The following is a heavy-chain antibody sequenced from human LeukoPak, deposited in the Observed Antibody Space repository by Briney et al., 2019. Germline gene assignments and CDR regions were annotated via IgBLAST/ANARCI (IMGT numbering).Heavy chain of an antibody. D-gene: IGHD2-15*01. CDR2: INPNSGGT. CDR3: ARGYCSGGSCPKIDY. J-gene: IGHJ4*02. Sequence: ASVKVSCKASGYTFTSYGISWVRQAPGQGLEWMGWINPNSGGTNYAQKFQGRVTMTRDTSISTAYMELSRLRSDDTAVYYCARGYCSGGSCPKIDYWGQGTLVTVSS. V-gene: IGHV1-2*02. CDR1: GYTFTSYG.